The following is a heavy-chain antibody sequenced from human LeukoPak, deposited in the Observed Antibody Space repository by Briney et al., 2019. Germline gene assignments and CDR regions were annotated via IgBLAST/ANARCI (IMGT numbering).Heavy chain of an antibody. D-gene: IGHD3-22*01. CDR2: IYYSGST. CDR1: GGSISSYY. V-gene: IGHV4-59*01. Sequence: SETLSLTCTVSGGSISSYYWSWIRQPPGKGLEWIGYIYYSGSTNYNPSLESRVTISVDTSKNQFSLKLSSVTAADTAVYYCARGDYYDSSGYYLFDYWGQGTLVTVSS. CDR3: ARGDYYDSSGYYLFDY. J-gene: IGHJ4*02.